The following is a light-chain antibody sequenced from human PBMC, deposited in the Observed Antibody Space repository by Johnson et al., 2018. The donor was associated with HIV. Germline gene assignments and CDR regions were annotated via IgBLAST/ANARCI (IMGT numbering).Light chain of an antibody. J-gene: IGLJ1*01. V-gene: IGLV1-51*02. CDR3: GTWDSSLSAGV. CDR1: SSNIGNNY. Sequence: QSVLTQPPSVSAAPGQKVTISCSGSSSNIGNNYVSWYQQLPGTAPKLLIYENNKRPSGITDRFSGSKSGTSATLGITGLQSGDEADYYCGTWDSSLSAGVFGTGTKVTGL. CDR2: ENN.